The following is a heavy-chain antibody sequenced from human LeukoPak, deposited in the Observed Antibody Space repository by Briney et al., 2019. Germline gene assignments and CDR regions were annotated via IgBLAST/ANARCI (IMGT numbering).Heavy chain of an antibody. CDR2: INPNSGGT. D-gene: IGHD3-22*01. J-gene: IGHJ6*03. CDR3: AREVYYDSSGDRDLYYYYYYMDV. V-gene: IGHV1-2*02. Sequence: ASVKVSCKASGGTFSSYAISWVRQAPGQGLEWMGWINPNSGGTNYAQKFQGRVTMTRDTSISTAYMELSRLRSDDTAVYYCAREVYYDSSGDRDLYYYYYYMDVWGKGTTVTVSS. CDR1: GGTFSSYA.